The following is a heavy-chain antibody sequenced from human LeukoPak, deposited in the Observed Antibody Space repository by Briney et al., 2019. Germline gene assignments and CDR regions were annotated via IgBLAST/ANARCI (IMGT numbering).Heavy chain of an antibody. CDR3: ARINYRAFSI. CDR2: IYGDGST. CDR1: AFNVSTHY. J-gene: IGHJ3*02. Sequence: PGGSLKLFCVASAFNVSTHYKIWVRQASGKGLEWVSLIYGDGSTYYADSVKGRVTISRDNSKNTVFLQMNSLRAEDTALYYCARINYRAFSIWGQGTMVTVSS. V-gene: IGHV3-66*01. D-gene: IGHD4-11*01.